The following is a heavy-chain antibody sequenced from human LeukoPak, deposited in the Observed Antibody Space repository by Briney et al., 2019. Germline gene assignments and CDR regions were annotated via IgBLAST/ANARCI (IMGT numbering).Heavy chain of an antibody. Sequence: SETLSLTCTVSGGSVSSGSYYWSWIRQPPGKGLEWIGYIYYSGSTNYNPSLKSRVTISVDTSKNQFSLKLSSVTAADTAVYYCARRAEEGGGNGTYYFDYWGQGTLVTVSS. CDR3: ARRAEEGGGNGTYYFDY. D-gene: IGHD2-15*01. J-gene: IGHJ4*02. CDR2: IYYSGST. V-gene: IGHV4-61*01. CDR1: GGSVSSGSYY.